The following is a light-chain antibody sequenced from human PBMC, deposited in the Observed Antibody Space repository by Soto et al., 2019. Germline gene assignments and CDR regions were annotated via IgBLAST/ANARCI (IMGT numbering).Light chain of an antibody. CDR1: SSDVGGYDY. CDR3: SSYAGSNNYV. J-gene: IGLJ1*01. V-gene: IGLV2-8*01. Sequence: QSVLTQPPSASGSPGQSVTISCTGTSSDVGGYDYVSWHQQHPGKAPKVIIYEVSKRPSGVPDRFSGSKSGNTASLTVSGLQAEDEADYYCSSYAGSNNYVFGIGTKVT. CDR2: EVS.